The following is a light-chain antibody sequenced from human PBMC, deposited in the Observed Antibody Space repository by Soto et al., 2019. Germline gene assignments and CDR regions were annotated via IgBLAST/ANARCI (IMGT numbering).Light chain of an antibody. CDR3: QQYGSSPLT. CDR1: QSVSGSF. CDR2: SAS. V-gene: IGKV3-20*01. Sequence: EIVLTQSPGTLSLSPGERATLSCRASQSVSGSFLAWYQQKPGQAPRLLIYSASSRATGIPDRFSASGSGTDFALTISILEPEDFAVYYWQQYGSSPLTYGGGTKVEIK. J-gene: IGKJ4*01.